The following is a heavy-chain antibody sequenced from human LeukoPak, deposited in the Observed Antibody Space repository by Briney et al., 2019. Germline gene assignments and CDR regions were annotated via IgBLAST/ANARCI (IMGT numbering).Heavy chain of an antibody. CDR2: IGTYSYGGTT. D-gene: IGHD3-16*01. V-gene: IGHV3-49*03. Sequence: GGSLRLSCTTSGFTFRDYPMSWFRQALGKGLEWVGSIGTYSYGGTTEYAASVRGRFTISRDDSNGVTFLQMNSLRAEDTAVYYCARPNDYARLGYGMDVWGQGTTVTVSS. CDR1: GFTFRDYP. CDR3: ARPNDYARLGYGMDV. J-gene: IGHJ6*02.